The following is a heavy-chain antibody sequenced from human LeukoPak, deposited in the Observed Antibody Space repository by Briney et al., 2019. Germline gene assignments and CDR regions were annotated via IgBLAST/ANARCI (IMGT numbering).Heavy chain of an antibody. J-gene: IGHJ6*03. V-gene: IGHV3-7*01. CDR1: GFTFSTYW. CDR2: INQDGSDK. CDR3: ARLGVTMVRGPTLGGAYYMDV. D-gene: IGHD3-10*01. Sequence: GGSLRLSCVASGFTFSTYWMSWVRQAPGKGLEWVANINQDGSDKYYVDSVKGRLTISRDNAKNSLYLQMNSLRVEDTAVYYCARLGVTMVRGPTLGGAYYMDVWGKGTTVTVSS.